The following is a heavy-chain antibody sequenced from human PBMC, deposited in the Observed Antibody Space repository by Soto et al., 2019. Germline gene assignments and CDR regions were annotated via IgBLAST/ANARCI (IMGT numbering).Heavy chain of an antibody. CDR2: INAGNGNI. CDR3: ARTLYGDNVDY. CDR1: GYTFTSYA. D-gene: IGHD4-17*01. V-gene: IGHV1-8*02. J-gene: IGHJ4*02. Sequence: ASVKVSCKASGYTFTSYAMHWVRQATGQRLEWMGWINAGNGNIGYAQKFQGRVTMTRNTSISTAYMELSSLRSEDTAVYYCARTLYGDNVDYWGQGTLVTISS.